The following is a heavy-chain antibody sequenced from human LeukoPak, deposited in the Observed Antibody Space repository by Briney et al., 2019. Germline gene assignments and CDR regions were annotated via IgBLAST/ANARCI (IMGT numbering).Heavy chain of an antibody. J-gene: IGHJ3*02. V-gene: IGHV3-23*01. CDR2: ISCSGGST. CDR1: GYTLSSYA. Sequence: PGGSLRLSCAASGYTLSSYAMSWVRQAPGKGREWVSGISCSGGSTYYAESVKGRFTISRDNSKTTLYLKMNSLRAEDTAVCYCAKYLSYSPTVADDTFDIWGQGTMVTVSS. CDR3: AKYLSYSPTVADDTFDI. D-gene: IGHD4-11*01.